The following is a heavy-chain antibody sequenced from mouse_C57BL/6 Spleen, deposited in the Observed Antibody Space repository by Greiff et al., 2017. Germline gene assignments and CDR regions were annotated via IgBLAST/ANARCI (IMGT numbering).Heavy chain of an antibody. Sequence: LQESGPGLVQPSQSLSITCTVSGFSLTSYGVHWVRQSPGKGLEWLGVIWRGGSTDYNAAFMSRLSITKDNSKSQVFFKMNSLQADDTAIYDCAKRNWDDWYFDVWGTGTTVTVSS. D-gene: IGHD4-1*01. CDR2: IWRGGST. CDR3: AKRNWDDWYFDV. CDR1: GFSLTSYG. J-gene: IGHJ1*03. V-gene: IGHV2-5*01.